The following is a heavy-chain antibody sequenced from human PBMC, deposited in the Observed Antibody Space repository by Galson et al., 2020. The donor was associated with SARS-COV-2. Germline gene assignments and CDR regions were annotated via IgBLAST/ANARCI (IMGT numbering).Heavy chain of an antibody. D-gene: IGHD3-9*01. CDR1: GFTFTKYW. CDR2: IQQYGGEE. CDR3: ARDLWGRHYDSNTGYYNDGFDL. V-gene: IGHV3-7*01. Sequence: GESLKISCAASGFTFTKYWMAWVRQAPGKGLEWVADIQQYGGEEWYVESVKGRFTISRDNAENSLYLQMTSLRAEDTAVYYCARDLWGRHYDSNTGYYNDGFDLWGRGTLVTVSS. J-gene: IGHJ2*01.